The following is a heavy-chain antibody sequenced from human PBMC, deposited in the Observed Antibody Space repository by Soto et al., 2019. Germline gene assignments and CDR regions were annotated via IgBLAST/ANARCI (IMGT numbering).Heavy chain of an antibody. V-gene: IGHV1-2*04. CDR1: GYTCTGYY. D-gene: IGHD3-22*01. CDR2: INPNSGGT. J-gene: IGHJ4*02. Sequence: QVQLVQSGAEVKKPGASVKVSCKASGYTCTGYYMHWVRQAPGQGLEWMGWINPNSGGTNYAQKFQGWVTMTRDTSISTAYMELSRLRSDDTAVYYCARGTPATYYYDSSGYSDYWGQGTLVTVSS. CDR3: ARGTPATYYYDSSGYSDY.